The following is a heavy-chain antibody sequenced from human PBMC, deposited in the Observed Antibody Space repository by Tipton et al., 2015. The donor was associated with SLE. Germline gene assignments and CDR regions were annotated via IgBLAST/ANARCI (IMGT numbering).Heavy chain of an antibody. J-gene: IGHJ4*02. Sequence: TLSLTCAVYGGSFSGYYWSWIRQPPGKGLEWIGEINHSGSTNYNPSLKSRVTISVDTSKNHFSLKLSSVTAADTAVYYCARDRGGSYYFDNWGQGTLITVSS. D-gene: IGHD3-16*01. CDR3: ARDRGGSYYFDN. V-gene: IGHV4-34*01. CDR1: GGSFSGYY. CDR2: INHSGST.